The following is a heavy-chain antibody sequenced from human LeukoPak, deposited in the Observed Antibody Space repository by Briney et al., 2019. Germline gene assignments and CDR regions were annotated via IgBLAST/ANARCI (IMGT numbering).Heavy chain of an antibody. CDR1: GFTFGDST. CDR3: SRGGYSSSWYVVYYFDF. J-gene: IGHJ4*02. V-gene: IGHV3-49*03. Sequence: PGGSLRLSCTASGFTFGDSTMSWFRQAPGKGLEWVGFIRRKAHGGTTEYAASVKGRFTISRDDSKSIAYLQMDSLKTDDTAVYFCSRGGYSSSWYVVYYFDFWGQGTLVTVSS. D-gene: IGHD6-13*01. CDR2: IRRKAHGGTT.